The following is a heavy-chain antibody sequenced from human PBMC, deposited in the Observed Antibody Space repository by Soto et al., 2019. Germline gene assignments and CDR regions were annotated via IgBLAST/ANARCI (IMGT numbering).Heavy chain of an antibody. V-gene: IGHV4-31*03. J-gene: IGHJ4*02. D-gene: IGHD1-1*01. CDR2: IYYTGNT. CDR1: GGSISSGGTGSY. Sequence: QVQLQESGPGLVKPSQTLSLTCTVSGGSISSGGTGSYWTWIRQLPGKGLEWIGYIYYTGNTYSNSSXKXCPTISIDPSENQFSLKLTSVTAADTAVYFCASGHDAYKVRYWGQGTLVTVSS. CDR3: ASGHDAYKVRY.